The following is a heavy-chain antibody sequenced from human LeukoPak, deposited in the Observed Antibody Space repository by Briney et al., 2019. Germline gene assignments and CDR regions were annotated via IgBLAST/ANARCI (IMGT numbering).Heavy chain of an antibody. V-gene: IGHV3-30*18. CDR2: ISYDGSNK. CDR1: GCTFSSYG. D-gene: IGHD6-13*01. Sequence: PGGSLRLSCAASGCTFSSYGMHWVRQAPGKGLEWVAVISYDGSNKYYADSVKGRFTISRYNSKNTLHLQMNSLRAEDTAVYYCAKEGLIVAAAGAADYYYYYGTDVWGQGTTVTVSS. J-gene: IGHJ6*02. CDR3: AKEGLIVAAAGAADYYYYYGTDV.